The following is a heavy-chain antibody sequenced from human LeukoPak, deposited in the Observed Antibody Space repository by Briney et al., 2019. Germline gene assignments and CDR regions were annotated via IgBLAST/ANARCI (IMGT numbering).Heavy chain of an antibody. J-gene: IGHJ4*02. CDR3: ATTLRYSGYDLLDY. D-gene: IGHD5-12*01. Sequence: PSETLSLTCTVSGGSISSGSYYWSWIRQPAGKGLEWIGRIYTSGSTNYNPSLKSRVTISVDTPKNQFSLKLSSVTAADTAVYYCATTLRYSGYDLLDYWGQGTLVTVSS. V-gene: IGHV4-61*02. CDR1: GGSISSGSYY. CDR2: IYTSGST.